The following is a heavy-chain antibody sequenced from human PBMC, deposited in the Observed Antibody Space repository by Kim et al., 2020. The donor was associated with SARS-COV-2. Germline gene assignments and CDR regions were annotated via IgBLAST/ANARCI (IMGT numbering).Heavy chain of an antibody. Sequence: GGSLRLSCAASGFTFDDYAMHWVRQAPGKGLELVSGISWNSGSIGYADSVKGRFTISRDNAKNSLYLQMNSLRAEDTALYYCAKDMAYSGYDYFDYWGQGTLVTVSS. CDR1: GFTFDDYA. V-gene: IGHV3-9*01. D-gene: IGHD5-12*01. J-gene: IGHJ4*02. CDR3: AKDMAYSGYDYFDY. CDR2: ISWNSGSI.